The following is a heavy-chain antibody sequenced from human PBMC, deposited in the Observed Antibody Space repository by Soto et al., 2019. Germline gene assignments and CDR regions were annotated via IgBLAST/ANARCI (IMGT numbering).Heavy chain of an antibody. CDR1: GYTFTSYG. J-gene: IGHJ4*01. D-gene: IGHD3-22*01. CDR3: TTDSYFTLKLVRFDY. V-gene: IGHV1-18*01. Sequence: ASVKVSCKASGYTFTSYGISWVRQAPGQGLEWMGWISAYNGNTNYAQKLQGRVTMTTDTSTSTAYMELNSLRAEDTAVYYCTTDSYFTLKLVRFDYWGLGTLVTVSS. CDR2: ISAYNGNT.